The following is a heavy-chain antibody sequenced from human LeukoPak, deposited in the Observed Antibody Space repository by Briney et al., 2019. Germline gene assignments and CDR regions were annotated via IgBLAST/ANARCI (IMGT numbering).Heavy chain of an antibody. CDR3: ARVRVIRGYSYGLNYYFDY. Sequence: GASVKVSCKASGGTFSSYAISWVRQAPGQGLEWMGGIIPIFGTANYAQKFQGRVTITADETTSTAYMELSSLRSEDTAVYYCARVRVIRGYSYGLNYYFDYWGQGTLVTVSS. CDR1: GGTFSSYA. V-gene: IGHV1-69*13. J-gene: IGHJ4*02. CDR2: IIPIFGTA. D-gene: IGHD5-18*01.